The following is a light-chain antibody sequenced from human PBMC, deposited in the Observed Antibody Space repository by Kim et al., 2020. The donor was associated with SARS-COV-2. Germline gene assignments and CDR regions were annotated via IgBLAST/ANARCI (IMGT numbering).Light chain of an antibody. CDR2: EVR. CDR3: GSYAGNNRLGVV. Sequence: VTSSCTGSSSDVGGYDYVSWYQQYPGKAPKLMIYEVRKRPSGVPDRFSGSKSGNTASLTVSGLQAEDEADYYCGSYAGNNRLGVVFGGGTQLTVL. V-gene: IGLV2-8*01. J-gene: IGLJ2*01. CDR1: SSDVGGYDY.